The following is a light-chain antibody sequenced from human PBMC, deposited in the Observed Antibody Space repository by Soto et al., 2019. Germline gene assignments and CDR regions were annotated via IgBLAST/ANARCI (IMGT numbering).Light chain of an antibody. Sequence: QSVLTQPPSASGTPGQRVTISCSGGSSNIGSNAVTWYHQLPGTAPKLLIYSNNQRPSGVPDRFSGSKSGTSASLAISGLQSQDVADYYCAAWDDSLNGLYVFGTGTKLTVL. CDR1: SSNIGSNA. J-gene: IGLJ1*01. CDR3: AAWDDSLNGLYV. V-gene: IGLV1-44*01. CDR2: SNN.